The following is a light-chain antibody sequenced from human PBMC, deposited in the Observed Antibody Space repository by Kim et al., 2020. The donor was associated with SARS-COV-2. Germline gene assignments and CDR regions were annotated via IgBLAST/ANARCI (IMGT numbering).Light chain of an antibody. V-gene: IGKV1-5*03. J-gene: IGKJ2*01. CDR1: QSISSW. CDR2: KAS. CDR3: KQYNSYPYT. Sequence: DIQMTQSPSTLSASVGDRVTITCRASQSISSWLAWYQQKPGKAPKLLIYKASSLESGVPSRFSGSGSGTEFTLTISSLQPDDFATYYCKQYNSYPYTLGQGTKLEI.